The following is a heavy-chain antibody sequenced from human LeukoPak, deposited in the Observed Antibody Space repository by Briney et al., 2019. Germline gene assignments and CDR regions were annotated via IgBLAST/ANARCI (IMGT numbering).Heavy chain of an antibody. CDR1: GYSISSNYN. D-gene: IGHD5-18*01. CDR3: ARQAVAMGEFDY. V-gene: IGHV4-38-2*02. Sequence: PSETLSLTCTVSGYSISSNYNWAWIRQPPGRGLEWIGTFNPSGNTYHNPSLKSRITISVDKSKNQFSLKLSSVTAADTAVYYCARQAVAMGEFDYWGQGTLVTVSS. J-gene: IGHJ4*02. CDR2: FNPSGNT.